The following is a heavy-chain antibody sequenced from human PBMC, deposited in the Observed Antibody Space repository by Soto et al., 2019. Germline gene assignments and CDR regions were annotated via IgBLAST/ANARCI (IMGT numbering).Heavy chain of an antibody. V-gene: IGHV4-59*01. J-gene: IGHJ4*02. D-gene: IGHD5-12*01. CDR3: ARGYSGYDGPDY. Sequence: SETKSVRCTVAGGSIGSYDGSWIRKPPGKGLEWIGYICYGGSTNYNRSLKSRVTISVDTSKNQFSLKLSSVTAADTALYYCARGYSGYDGPDYWGQGALVTVSS. CDR2: ICYGGST. CDR1: GGSIGSYD.